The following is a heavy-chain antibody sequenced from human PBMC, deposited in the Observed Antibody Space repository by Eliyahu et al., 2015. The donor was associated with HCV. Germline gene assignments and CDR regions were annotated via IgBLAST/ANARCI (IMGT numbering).Heavy chain of an antibody. J-gene: IGHJ4*02. CDR2: IIPIFGTA. CDR1: GGTFSSYS. D-gene: IGHD3-22*01. CDR3: ARGPETKSAYYYNY. Sequence: ASGGTFSSYSIDWVRQAPGQGLEWMGGIIPIFGTANYAQIFQGRITITADESTSTAYMELSSLRSEDTALYYCARGPETKSAYYYNYWGQGTLVTVSS. V-gene: IGHV1-69*01.